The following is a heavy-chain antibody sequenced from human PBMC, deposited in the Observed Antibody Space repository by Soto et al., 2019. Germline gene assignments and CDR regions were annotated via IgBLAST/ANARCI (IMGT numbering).Heavy chain of an antibody. D-gene: IGHD1-7*01. Sequence: QVQIQESGPGLVKPSGTLSLACSVSSVSVSGSYWCAWVRQPPGKGLEWIGEIDHSGHTNYNPSLKSRVTTSLDNSKNQFSLNLRSVTAADTAVYYCARSNWNYVTTLDYWGQGTQVIVSS. CDR3: ARSNWNYVTTLDY. CDR2: IDHSGHT. CDR1: SVSVSGSYW. V-gene: IGHV4-4*02. J-gene: IGHJ4*02.